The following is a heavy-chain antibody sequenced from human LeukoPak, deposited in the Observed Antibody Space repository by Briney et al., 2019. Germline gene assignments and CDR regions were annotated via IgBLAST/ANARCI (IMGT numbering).Heavy chain of an antibody. CDR3: ARGILEWLFWTGPIDY. CDR2: IYYSGST. D-gene: IGHD3-3*01. CDR1: GGSISSSSYY. Sequence: SETLSLTCTVSGGSISSSSYYWGWIRQPPGKGLEWIGYIYYSGSTYYDPSLKSRVTISVDTSKNQFSLKLSSVTAADTAVYYCARGILEWLFWTGPIDYWGQGTLVTVSS. V-gene: IGHV4-30-4*08. J-gene: IGHJ4*02.